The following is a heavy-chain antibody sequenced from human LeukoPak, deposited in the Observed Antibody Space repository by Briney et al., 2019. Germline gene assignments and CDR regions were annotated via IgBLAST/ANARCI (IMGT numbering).Heavy chain of an antibody. V-gene: IGHV4-39*01. J-gene: IGHJ6*02. Sequence: SSETLSLTCTVSGGSISSSSHYWDWIRQPPGKGLEWIGSISYSGSTYYNPSLKSRVTISVDTSKNQFSLNLTSVTAADTAVYYCARRSYYYGMDVWGQGTTVTVSS. CDR2: ISYSGST. CDR1: GGSISSSSHY. CDR3: ARRSYYYGMDV.